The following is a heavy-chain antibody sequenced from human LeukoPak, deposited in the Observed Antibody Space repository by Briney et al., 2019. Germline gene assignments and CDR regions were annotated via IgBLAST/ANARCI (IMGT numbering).Heavy chain of an antibody. CDR3: ARGRGTAMGPWDYFDY. J-gene: IGHJ4*02. Sequence: ASVKVSCKASGGTFSSYAISWVRQAPGQGLEWMGGIIPIFGTANYAQKFQGRVTITADESTSTAYMELSSLRSEDTAVYYCARGRGTAMGPWDYFDYWGQGTLVTVSS. D-gene: IGHD5-18*01. CDR1: GGTFSSYA. V-gene: IGHV1-69*13. CDR2: IIPIFGTA.